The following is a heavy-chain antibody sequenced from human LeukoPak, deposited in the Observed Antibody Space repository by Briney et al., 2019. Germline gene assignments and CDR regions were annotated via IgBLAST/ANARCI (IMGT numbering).Heavy chain of an antibody. Sequence: SETLSLTCAVYGGPFNDYYWNWIRQPPGKGLEWIGEINLRGSTTYNPSLKSRVTISLDESRNQFSLKLNSVTAADTAVYYCAKSNGYGLIDIWGQGTMVTVSS. J-gene: IGHJ3*02. CDR2: INLRGST. CDR3: AKSNGYGLIDI. V-gene: IGHV4-34*01. D-gene: IGHD3-22*01. CDR1: GGPFNDYY.